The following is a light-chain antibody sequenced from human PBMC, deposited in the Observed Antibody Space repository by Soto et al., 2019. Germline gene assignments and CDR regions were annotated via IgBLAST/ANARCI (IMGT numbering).Light chain of an antibody. Sequence: QSVLTQPPSVSGAPGQRVTISCTGTSSNIGAGYDVNWYQHLPGAAPKLLIYTNGNRPSGVPDRFSGSKSGTSASLAITGLQAEAEADYYCQSYDSGLSGSVFGGGTKVTVL. CDR2: TNG. V-gene: IGLV1-40*01. CDR3: QSYDSGLSGSV. CDR1: SSNIGAGYD. J-gene: IGLJ3*02.